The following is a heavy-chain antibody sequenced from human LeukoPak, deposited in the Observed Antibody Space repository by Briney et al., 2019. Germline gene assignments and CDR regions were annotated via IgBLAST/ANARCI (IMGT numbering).Heavy chain of an antibody. CDR2: ISSSSSYI. J-gene: IGHJ4*02. CDR1: GFTFSSDS. V-gene: IGHV3-21*01. CDR3: ARYDSSGYSLY. Sequence: GGSLRLSCAASGFTFSSDSMNWVRQAPAKGLEWVSSISSSSSYIYYADSVKGRFTISRDNAKNSLYLQMNSLRAEDTAVYYCARYDSSGYSLYWGQGTLVTVSS. D-gene: IGHD3-22*01.